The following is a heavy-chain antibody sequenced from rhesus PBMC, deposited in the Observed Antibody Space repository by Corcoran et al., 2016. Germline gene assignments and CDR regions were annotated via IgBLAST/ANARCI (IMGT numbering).Heavy chain of an antibody. J-gene: IGHJ3*01. V-gene: IGHV4S6*01. CDR2: SYGSGGST. CDR3: ARELWWADYVGDAFDF. Sequence: QVQLQESGPGLVKPSETLPLTCAVSGASISTNYWSWIRPPPGKGQEGIGRSYGSGGSTDYNPALKSRVTISIDTSKNQFSLKLSSVTAADTAVHYCARELWWADYVGDAFDFWGQGLRVTVSS. CDR1: GASISTNY. D-gene: IGHD3-34*01.